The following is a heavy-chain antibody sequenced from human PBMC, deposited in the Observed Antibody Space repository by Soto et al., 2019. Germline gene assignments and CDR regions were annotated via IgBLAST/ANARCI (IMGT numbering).Heavy chain of an antibody. J-gene: IGHJ4*02. CDR1: GGSISSYY. CDR3: ARTVGAAYYFDF. V-gene: IGHV4-4*07. CDR2: IYTSGST. D-gene: IGHD1-26*01. Sequence: SETLSLTCTVSGGSISSYYWSWIRQSAGKGLEWIGRIYTSGSTNYNPFLKSRVTMSIDTSNKHFSLSLKSVTAADTAVYYCARTVGAAYYFDFWGQGALVTVSS.